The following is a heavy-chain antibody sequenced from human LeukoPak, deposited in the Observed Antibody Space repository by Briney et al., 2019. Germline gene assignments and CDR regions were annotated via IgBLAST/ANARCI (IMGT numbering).Heavy chain of an antibody. D-gene: IGHD1-1*01. J-gene: IGHJ4*02. CDR3: ARDYPTSGIVTIFDY. CDR2: ITASGDST. CDR1: GFTFNKYA. Sequence: GGSLRLSCASSGFTFNKYAMTWVRRAPGKGPEWVSSITASGDSTYCADSVKGRFTISRDNSKNTLYLQMSSLRAEDTAVYYCARDYPTSGIVTIFDYWGQGSLVTVSS. V-gene: IGHV3-23*01.